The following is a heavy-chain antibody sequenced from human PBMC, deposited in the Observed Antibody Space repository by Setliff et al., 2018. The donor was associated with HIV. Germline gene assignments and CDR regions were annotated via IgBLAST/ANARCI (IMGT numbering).Heavy chain of an antibody. CDR1: GGSISSSGPGYY. V-gene: IGHV4-39*01. D-gene: IGHD4-17*01. J-gene: IGHJ4*02. CDR2: VYYSGST. CDR3: ARQPLCNDYDWRSYYFDY. Sequence: PSETLSLTCTVSGGSISSSGPGYYWGWVRQPPGGGLEWIGSVYYSGSTYYSPSLNSRFTISVDTSKNQFSLKLRSVTAADTAVYYCARQPLCNDYDWRSYYFDYWGQGSLVTVSS.